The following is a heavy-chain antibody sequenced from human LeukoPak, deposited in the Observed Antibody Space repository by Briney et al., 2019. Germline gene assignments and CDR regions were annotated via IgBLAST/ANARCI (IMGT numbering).Heavy chain of an antibody. J-gene: IGHJ4*02. CDR3: VNLGYSD. V-gene: IGHV3-7*01. D-gene: IGHD5-12*01. Sequence: GGSLRLSCAASGFSFSAAWMTWVRQAPGKGLEWVATIKKDGSDKYYVDSVKGRFTLSRDNAKNLMYLQMNSLRIKDTAVNLCVNLGYSDGGKGTLVSVSS. CDR1: GFSFSAAW. CDR2: IKKDGSDK.